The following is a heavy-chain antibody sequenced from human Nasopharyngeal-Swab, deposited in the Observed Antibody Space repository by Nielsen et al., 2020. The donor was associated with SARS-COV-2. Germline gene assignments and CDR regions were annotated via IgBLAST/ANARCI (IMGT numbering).Heavy chain of an antibody. V-gene: IGHV4-4*02. J-gene: IGHJ4*02. CDR1: GTYMISGYW. CDR3: AGQGGYFIDY. Sequence: SETLSLTCIVSGTYMISGYWWSWVRQPPGKGLEWIGEAWHGGATNYNPSLKSRVTISLDTSKNKFSLILNSVTAADTAVYFCAGQGGYFIDYWGQGALVTVSS. CDR2: AWHGGAT. D-gene: IGHD2-2*03.